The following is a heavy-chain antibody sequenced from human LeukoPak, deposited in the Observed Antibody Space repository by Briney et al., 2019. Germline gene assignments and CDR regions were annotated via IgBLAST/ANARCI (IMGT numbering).Heavy chain of an antibody. D-gene: IGHD2-2*01. CDR1: CYTFTSYG. CDR2: ISAYNGNT. V-gene: IGHV1-18*01. J-gene: IGHJ5*02. CDR3: ARHRGGLWSSTSSNWFDP. Sequence: ASVKVSCKASCYTFTSYGISWVRQAPGQGREWMGWISAYNGNTNYSQKLQARVTMTTDTSTSTAYLERRSLRADDAAVYCCARHRGGLWSSTSSNWFDPWGQGTLVTVSS.